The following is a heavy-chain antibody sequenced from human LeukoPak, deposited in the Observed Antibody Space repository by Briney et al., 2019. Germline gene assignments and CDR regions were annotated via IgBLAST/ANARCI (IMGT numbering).Heavy chain of an antibody. V-gene: IGHV3-30-3*01. CDR3: AREHFAATSPGWFDP. CDR1: GFTFSSYA. D-gene: IGHD4-11*01. Sequence: GGSLRLSCAASGFTFSSYAIHGVRQAPGQGLEWVAVISDDGSSKYYSDSVKGRFTISRDNSKNMLYLHMNSLGTEDTAVYSCAREHFAATSPGWFDPWGQGTLVTVSS. CDR2: ISDDGSSK. J-gene: IGHJ5*02.